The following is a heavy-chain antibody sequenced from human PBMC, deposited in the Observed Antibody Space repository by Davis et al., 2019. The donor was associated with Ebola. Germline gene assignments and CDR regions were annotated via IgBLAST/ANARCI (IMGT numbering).Heavy chain of an antibody. CDR2: ISSDSDYI. D-gene: IGHD3-10*01. J-gene: IGHJ4*02. V-gene: IGHV3-21*01. CDR1: GFTFSTYS. Sequence: GGSLRLSCAASGFTFSTYSMSWVRQAPGKGLEWVSSISSDSDYIYYADSVKGRFTISRDNSKNTLYLQMNSLRAEDTAVYYCARSTRVDYWGQGTLVTVSS. CDR3: ARSTRVDY.